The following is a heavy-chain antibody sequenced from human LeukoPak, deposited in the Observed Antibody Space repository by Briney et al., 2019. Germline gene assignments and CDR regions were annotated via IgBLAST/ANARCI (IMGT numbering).Heavy chain of an antibody. V-gene: IGHV4-34*01. D-gene: IGHD3-10*01. CDR1: DKSFSGLF. CDR3: ARGRKSISMVRGGNRFDP. Sequence: SETLSLTCAVSDKSFSGLFWSWIRQPPGKGLEWIGEITHSGSTTYNPSPKGRVTISVDTSKNQFSLRLSSVTAADTAVYYCARGRKSISMVRGGNRFDPWGQGTLVTVSS. J-gene: IGHJ5*02. CDR2: ITHSGST.